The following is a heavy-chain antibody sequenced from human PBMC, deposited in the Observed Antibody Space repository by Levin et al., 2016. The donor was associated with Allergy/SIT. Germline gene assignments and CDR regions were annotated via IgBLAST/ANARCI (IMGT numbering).Heavy chain of an antibody. CDR3: ARADSSGWVGYDY. CDR2: IYPGDSDT. J-gene: IGHJ4*02. D-gene: IGHD6-19*01. Sequence: VRQMPGKGLEWMGIIYPGDSDTRYSPSFQGQVTISADKSISTAYLQWSSLKASDTAMYYCARADSSGWVGYDYWGQGTLVTVSS. V-gene: IGHV5-51*01.